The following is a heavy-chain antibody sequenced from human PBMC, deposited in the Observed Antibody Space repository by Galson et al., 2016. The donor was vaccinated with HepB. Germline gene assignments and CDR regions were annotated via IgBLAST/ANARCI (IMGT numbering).Heavy chain of an antibody. V-gene: IGHV3-23*01. D-gene: IGHD6-13*01. CDR1: GFRFSDYA. CDR3: AEGAGPGMAASFDY. J-gene: IGHJ4*02. CDR2: HSSYPGTT. Sequence: SLRLSCAASGFRFSDYAMSWVRQAAGRGLEWVSGHSSYPGTTYYADSVKGRFTVSRDNSRKMLDLQMDRLRAEDTAVYYCAEGAGPGMAASFDYCGQGTRVTVSS.